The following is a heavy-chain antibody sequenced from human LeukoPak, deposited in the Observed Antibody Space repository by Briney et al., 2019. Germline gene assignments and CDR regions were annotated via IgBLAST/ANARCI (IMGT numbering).Heavy chain of an antibody. D-gene: IGHD3-22*01. CDR1: GFTFSSYN. Sequence: GGSLRLSCAASGFTFSSYNMNWVRQAPGNGLEWVSSISSTSIYIYYADSVKGRFTISRDNAKNSLYLQMNSLRAEDTAVYYCARVVSAHDSSSYYYGDYWGQGTLVTVSA. CDR2: ISSTSIYI. CDR3: ARVVSAHDSSSYYYGDY. V-gene: IGHV3-21*01. J-gene: IGHJ4*02.